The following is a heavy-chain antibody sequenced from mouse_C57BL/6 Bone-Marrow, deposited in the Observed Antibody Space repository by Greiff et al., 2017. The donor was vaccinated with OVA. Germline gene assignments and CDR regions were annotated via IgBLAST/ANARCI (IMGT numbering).Heavy chain of an antibody. J-gene: IGHJ4*01. CDR2: IDPSDSYT. D-gene: IGHD1-1*01. CDR1: GYTFTSYW. CDR3: ARPLYYGRMDY. Sequence: QVQLKQPGAELVRPGTSVKLSCKASGYTFTSYWMHWVKQRPGQGLEWIGVIDPSDSYTNYNQKFKGKATLTVDTSSSTAYMQLSSLTSEDSAVYYCARPLYYGRMDYWGQGTSVTVSS. V-gene: IGHV1-59*01.